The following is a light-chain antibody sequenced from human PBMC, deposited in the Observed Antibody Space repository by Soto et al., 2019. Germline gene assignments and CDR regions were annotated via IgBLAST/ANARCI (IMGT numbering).Light chain of an antibody. CDR3: GSWDSNLSAYV. J-gene: IGLJ1*01. V-gene: IGLV1-51*01. Sequence: VLTQPPSVSAAPGQRVTISCSGSSSNIGGNSVSWYQQLPGTAPKLLIYDDDKRPSGIPDRFSGSKSGTSATLGITGFQTGDEADYYCGSWDSNLSAYVFGTGTKV. CDR2: DDD. CDR1: SSNIGGNS.